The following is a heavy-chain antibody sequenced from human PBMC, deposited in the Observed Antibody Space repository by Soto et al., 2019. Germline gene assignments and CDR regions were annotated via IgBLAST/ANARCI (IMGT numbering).Heavy chain of an antibody. J-gene: IGHJ4*02. CDR1: GYRFNSYL. D-gene: IGHD1-26*01. V-gene: IGHV1-3*01. CDR2: INVGYGNT. Sequence: ASGKVSCKASGYRFNSYLMYWVRQAPGQRLEWMGWINVGYGNTKYSQNFQGRVTITSDASASTVYMELSSLTSEDTAVYYCARNSGTYSLDYWGQGTLVTVSS. CDR3: ARNSGTYSLDY.